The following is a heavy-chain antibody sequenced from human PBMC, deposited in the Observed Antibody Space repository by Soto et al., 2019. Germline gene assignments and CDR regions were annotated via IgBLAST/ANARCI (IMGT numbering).Heavy chain of an antibody. J-gene: IGHJ6*02. V-gene: IGHV4-31*03. CDR3: ARVYGDYEITSEGYYYYGMDV. CDR2: IYYSGST. CDR1: GGSISSGGYY. Sequence: SETLSLTCTVSGGSISSGGYYWSWIRQHPGKGLEWIGYIYYSGSTYYNPSLKSRVTISVDTSKSQFSLKLSSVTAADTAVYYCARVYGDYEITSEGYYYYGMDVWGQGTTVTVSS. D-gene: IGHD4-17*01.